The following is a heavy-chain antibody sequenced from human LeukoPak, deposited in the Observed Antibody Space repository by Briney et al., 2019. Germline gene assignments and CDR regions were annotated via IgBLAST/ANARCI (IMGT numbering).Heavy chain of an antibody. CDR1: GFTFSSHW. CDR2: IKDDGSHT. D-gene: IGHD6-25*01. CDR3: ARGSGIITGIDV. Sequence: PGGSLRLSCAASGFTFSSHWMHWVRQAPGTGLVWVSRIKDDGSHTTYADSVKGRFTISRDNAKNTLSLQMNSLRAEDTAVYYCARGSGIITGIDVWGQGTLVTVSS. J-gene: IGHJ4*02. V-gene: IGHV3-74*01.